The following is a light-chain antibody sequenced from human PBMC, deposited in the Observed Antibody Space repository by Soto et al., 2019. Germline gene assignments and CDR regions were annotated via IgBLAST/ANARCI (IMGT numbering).Light chain of an antibody. J-gene: IGLJ2*01. CDR2: DVN. V-gene: IGLV2-8*01. CDR1: SSDVGGYNY. Sequence: QSALTQPPSASGSPGQSVAISCSGTSSDVGGYNYVSWYQQHPGKAPKLMIYDVNKRPSGVPVRFTGSKSGNTASLTVSGLQAEEEADYYCISYAGSNKPAFGGGTKLTVL. CDR3: ISYAGSNKPA.